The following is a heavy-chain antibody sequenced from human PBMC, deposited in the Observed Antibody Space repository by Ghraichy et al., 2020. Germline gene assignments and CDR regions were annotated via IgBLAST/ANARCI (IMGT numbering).Heavy chain of an antibody. J-gene: IGHJ6*02. D-gene: IGHD6-19*01. CDR3: ARLAVAGVRYYYGMDS. CDR2: IYSGGST. Sequence: GGSLRLSCAASGFTVSSNYMSWVRQAPGKGLEWVSVIYSGGSTYYADSVKGRFTISRDNSKNTLYLQMNSLRAEETAVYYCARLAVAGVRYYYGMDSWGQGATLTV. V-gene: IGHV3-53*01. CDR1: GFTVSSNY.